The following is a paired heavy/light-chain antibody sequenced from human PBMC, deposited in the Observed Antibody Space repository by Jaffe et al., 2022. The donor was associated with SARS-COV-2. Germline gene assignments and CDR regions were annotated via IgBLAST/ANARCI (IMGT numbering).Light chain of an antibody. CDR2: DTS. CDR1: QGIRNP. V-gene: IGKV1-9*01. Sequence: DIQLTQSPSFLSASVGDRVTITCRASQGIRNPLIWYQQTPGKAPKLLIYDTSTLQSGVPSRFSGSGSGTEFTLTISSLQPEDFATYYCQQRDSYPITFGQGTRLEIK. CDR3: QQRDSYPIT. J-gene: IGKJ5*01.
Heavy chain of an antibody. CDR3: ARLYDSRTIYDY. CDR2: INQDGSTI. V-gene: IGHV3-7*01. J-gene: IGHJ4*02. Sequence: EVQLVESGGDLVQPGGSLRLSCVGSGFTLSSYWMSWVRQAPGKGLDWVASINQDGSTIRYVDSVKGRFTISRDSAKNSLFLQMNSLRGEDTAVYYCARLYDSRTIYDYWGPGTLVTVSS. CDR1: GFTLSSYW. D-gene: IGHD3-22*01.